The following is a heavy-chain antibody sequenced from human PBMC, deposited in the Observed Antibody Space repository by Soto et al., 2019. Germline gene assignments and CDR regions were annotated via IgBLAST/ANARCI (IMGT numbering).Heavy chain of an antibody. CDR2: ISYDGSNK. Sequence: QVQLVESGGGVVQPGRSLRLSCAASGFTFSSYAMHWVRQAPGKGLEWVAVISYDGSNKYYADSVKGRFTISRDNSKNTLYLQMNSLRAEDTAVYYCASIGLYGDYGGALDDYWGQGTLVTVSS. CDR3: ASIGLYGDYGGALDDY. V-gene: IGHV3-30-3*01. D-gene: IGHD4-17*01. J-gene: IGHJ4*02. CDR1: GFTFSSYA.